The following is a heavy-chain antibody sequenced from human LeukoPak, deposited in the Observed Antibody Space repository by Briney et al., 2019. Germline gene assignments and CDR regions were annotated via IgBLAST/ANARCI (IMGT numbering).Heavy chain of an antibody. D-gene: IGHD6-19*01. V-gene: IGHV4-59*12. CDR2: IYYSGST. J-gene: IGHJ5*02. CDR1: GGSISSYY. Sequence: ASETLSLTCTVSGGSISSYYWSWIRQPPGKGLEWIGYIYYSGSTNYNPSLKSRVTISVDTSKNQFSLKLSSVTAADTAVYYCAREEYSSGLFDPWGQGTLVTVSS. CDR3: AREEYSSGLFDP.